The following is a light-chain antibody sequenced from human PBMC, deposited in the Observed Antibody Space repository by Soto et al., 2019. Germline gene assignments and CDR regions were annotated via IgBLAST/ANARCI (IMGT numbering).Light chain of an antibody. Sequence: QSVLTQPASVSGSPGQSITISCTGNSSDVGGYNYVSWYQQYPGKAPKLMIYDVSSRPSGVSNRFSGSKSGNTASLTISGLQAEDEADYHCSSYTPSSTYVFGTGTKVTFL. V-gene: IGLV2-14*03. J-gene: IGLJ1*01. CDR3: SSYTPSSTYV. CDR1: SSDVGGYNY. CDR2: DVS.